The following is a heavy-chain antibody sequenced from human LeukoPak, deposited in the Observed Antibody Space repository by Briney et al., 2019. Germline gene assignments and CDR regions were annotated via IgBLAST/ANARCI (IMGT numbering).Heavy chain of an antibody. J-gene: IGHJ4*02. D-gene: IGHD3-9*01. CDR2: INPNSGGT. V-gene: IGHV1-2*06. Sequence: GASVKVSCKASGYTFTGYYMHWVRQAPGQGLEWMGRINPNSGGTNYAQKFQGRVTMTRDTSVSTAYMELSRLRSDDTAVYYCARDLSSTGYFDYWGQGTLVTVSS. CDR1: GYTFTGYY. CDR3: ARDLSSTGYFDY.